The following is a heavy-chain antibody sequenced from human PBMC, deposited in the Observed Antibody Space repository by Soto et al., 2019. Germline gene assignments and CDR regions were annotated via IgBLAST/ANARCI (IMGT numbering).Heavy chain of an antibody. J-gene: IGHJ6*01. CDR1: GGSISSGDYY. V-gene: IGHV4-30-4*01. CDR3: ARCKATPTYYGMGV. Sequence: QVQLQESGPGLVKPSQTLSLTCTVSGGSISSGDYYWNWIRQPPGKGLEWIGYIHYSGSTYYSPYLESRTNLSFDITKKLLPLRLNSVTAQYTAVYYCARCKATPTYYGMGVWGQRPTVTVSS. CDR2: IHYSGST.